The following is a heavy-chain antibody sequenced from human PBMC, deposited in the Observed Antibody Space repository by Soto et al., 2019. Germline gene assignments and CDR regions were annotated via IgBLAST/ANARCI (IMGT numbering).Heavy chain of an antibody. Sequence: QVQLVESGGGVVQPGRSLRLSCAASGFTFSSYGMHWVRQAPGKGLEWVAVISYDGSNKYYADSVKGRFTISRDNSKNTLYLQMNSLRAEDTAVYYCAKDQRGSSGGYCLDSWGQGTLVTVSS. D-gene: IGHD2-21*01. CDR3: AKDQRGSSGGYCLDS. CDR1: GFTFSSYG. CDR2: ISYDGSNK. J-gene: IGHJ5*01. V-gene: IGHV3-30*18.